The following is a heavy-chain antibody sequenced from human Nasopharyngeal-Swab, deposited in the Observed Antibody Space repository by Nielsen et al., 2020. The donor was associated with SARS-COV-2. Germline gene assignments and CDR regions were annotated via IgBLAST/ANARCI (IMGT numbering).Heavy chain of an antibody. J-gene: IGHJ6*02. CDR3: ASGPFGPGDSYYYYGLDV. CDR2: IHNSGTP. CDR1: GDSIRSTTFY. V-gene: IGHV4-39*07. Sequence: SETLSLTCTVSGDSIRSTTFYWGWIRQPPGKGLEWIGRIHNSGTPYYIPSLKSRVTISVDTSKNQFSLKMRSVTAADTAVYYCASGPFGPGDSYYYYGLDVWGQGTTVTVSS. D-gene: IGHD3/OR15-3a*01.